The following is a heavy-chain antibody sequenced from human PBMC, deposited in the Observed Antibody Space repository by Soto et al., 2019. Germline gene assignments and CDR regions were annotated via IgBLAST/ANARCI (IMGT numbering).Heavy chain of an antibody. D-gene: IGHD3-22*01. CDR2: VSDDGSNK. CDR1: GFTFSSYG. CDR3: AKEWVYDSSGWSFDY. V-gene: IGHV3-30*18. J-gene: IGHJ4*02. Sequence: GGSLRLACAASGFTFSSYGMHWVRQAPGKGREWVAVVSDDGSNKYYADSVEGRFTISRDNSKNTLYLQMNSLRAEDTAVYYCAKEWVYDSSGWSFDYWGQGTLVTVSS.